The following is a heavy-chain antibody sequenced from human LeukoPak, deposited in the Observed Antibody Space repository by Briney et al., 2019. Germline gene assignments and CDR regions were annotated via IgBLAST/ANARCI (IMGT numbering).Heavy chain of an antibody. CDR2: IKGDGSET. CDR1: GFTFATSW. J-gene: IGHJ4*02. CDR3: AKSLDY. Sequence: PGGSLRLSRAASGFTFATSWMDWVRQAPGKGLEWVANIKGDGSETYYGDSAKGRFTVLRDNAKNSLYLQMDSLRVEDTAIYYCAKSLDYWGQGTLVTVSS. V-gene: IGHV3-7*01.